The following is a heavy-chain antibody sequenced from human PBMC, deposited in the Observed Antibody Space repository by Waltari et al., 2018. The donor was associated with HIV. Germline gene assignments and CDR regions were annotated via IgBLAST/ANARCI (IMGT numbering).Heavy chain of an antibody. D-gene: IGHD3-22*01. J-gene: IGHJ4*02. CDR3: ATPSYDSSGYYTFDY. CDR2: FDPEDGET. V-gene: IGHV1-24*01. CDR1: GYTLTELS. Sequence: QVQLVQSGAEVKKPGASVKVSCKVSGYTLTELSLHWLRLAPGKGLEWMGGFDPEDGETIYAQKFQGRVTMTEDTSTDTAYMELSSLRSEDTAVYYCATPSYDSSGYYTFDYWGQGTLVTVSS.